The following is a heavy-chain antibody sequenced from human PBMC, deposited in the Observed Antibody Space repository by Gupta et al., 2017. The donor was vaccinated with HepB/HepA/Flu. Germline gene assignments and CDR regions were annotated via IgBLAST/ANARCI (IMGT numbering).Heavy chain of an antibody. CDR3: ARDRPVKSASYSLFDP. J-gene: IGHJ5*02. CDR1: GFPFSRSW. D-gene: IGHD3-16*01. V-gene: IGHV3-7*01. Sequence: EVQLVESGGGLVQPGGSLRLSCAASGFPFSRSWMSWVRQAPGKGLEWVANIKQDGSEKNFVDSVKGRFTISRYNAKNSLYLQMNSLRVEDTAVYYCARDRPVKSASYSLFDPWGQGTLVTVSS. CDR2: IKQDGSEK.